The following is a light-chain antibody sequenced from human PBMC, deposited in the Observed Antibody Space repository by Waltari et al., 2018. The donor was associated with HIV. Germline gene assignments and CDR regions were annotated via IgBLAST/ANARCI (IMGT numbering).Light chain of an antibody. CDR1: PSDLGSYTL. Sequence: QSALTHPAPVSGSPGQCITTSPTRTPSDLGSYTLFPWYQHYPGKAPKLIIYEVSKRPSGVSNRFSGSKSGNTASLTISGLQAEDEADYYCCSYAATSTFVFGTGTKVTVL. CDR3: CSYAATSTFV. V-gene: IGLV2-23*02. CDR2: EVS. J-gene: IGLJ1*01.